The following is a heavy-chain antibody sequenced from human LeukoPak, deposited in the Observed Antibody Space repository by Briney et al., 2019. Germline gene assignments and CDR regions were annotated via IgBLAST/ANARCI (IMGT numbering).Heavy chain of an antibody. V-gene: IGHV4-39*07. J-gene: IGHJ4*02. CDR1: GGSISSNSYY. Sequence: SETLSLTCSVSGGSISSNSYYWGWIRQPPGKGLEWIATINYSGTTHYNPSLKSRVNMSADTSNDQFSLKVISVTAADTAVYYCVRGRWFSGNYYNFDYWGQGTLATVSS. CDR3: VRGRWFSGNYYNFDY. CDR2: INYSGTT. D-gene: IGHD1-26*01.